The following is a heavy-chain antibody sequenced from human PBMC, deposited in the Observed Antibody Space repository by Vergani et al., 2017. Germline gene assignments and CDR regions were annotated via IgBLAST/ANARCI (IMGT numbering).Heavy chain of an antibody. CDR2: ISYDGTQK. J-gene: IGHJ1*01. V-gene: IGHV3-30*03. CDR3: ATESXGTPGCQIGYFRE. CDR1: GFTSSYYG. Sequence: QVHLVESGGGVVQPGRSLTLSCVVSGFTSSYYGMHWVRQAPGKGLEWVAVISYDGTQKYYADSVKGRVTISRDNSKSTLYLQMNSLRTEDTAVYYCATESXGTPGCQIGYFREWGQGTLVTVSS. D-gene: IGHD1-1*01.